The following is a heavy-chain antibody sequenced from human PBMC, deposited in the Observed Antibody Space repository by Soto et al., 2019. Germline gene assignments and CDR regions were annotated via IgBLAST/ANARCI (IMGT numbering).Heavy chain of an antibody. CDR2: ISSSGSTI. CDR1: GFTFSDYY. Sequence: GGSLGLSCAASGFTFSDYYMSWIRQAPGKGLEWVSYISSSGSTIYYADPVKGRFTISRDNAKISLYLQMNSLRAEDTAVYYCARQITIFGVVLLDYWGQGTLVTVSS. CDR3: ARQITIFGVVLLDY. D-gene: IGHD3-3*01. V-gene: IGHV3-11*01. J-gene: IGHJ4*02.